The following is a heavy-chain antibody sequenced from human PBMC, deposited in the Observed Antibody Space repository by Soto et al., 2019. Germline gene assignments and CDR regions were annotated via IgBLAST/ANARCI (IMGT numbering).Heavy chain of an antibody. V-gene: IGHV4-34*01. CDR3: ARGTFRGYSYGYYFDY. J-gene: IGHJ4*02. Sequence: QVQLQQWGAGLLKPSETLSLTCAVYGGSFSGYYWTWIRQPPGKGLEWIGEIKHTGGSNYNPSLESRVTISVDTSKNQFSLSLSSVTAADTAAYYCARGTFRGYSYGYYFDYWGQGALVTVSS. CDR2: IKHTGGS. D-gene: IGHD5-18*01. CDR1: GGSFSGYY.